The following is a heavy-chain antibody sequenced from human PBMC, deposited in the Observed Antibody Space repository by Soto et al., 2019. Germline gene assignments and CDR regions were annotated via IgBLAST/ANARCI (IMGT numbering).Heavy chain of an antibody. CDR2: MNPNSGNT. J-gene: IGHJ3*02. D-gene: IGHD3-3*01. V-gene: IGHV1-8*01. Sequence: QVQLVQSGAEVKKPGASVKVSCKASGYTFTSYDINWVRQATGQGLEWMGWMNPNSGNTGYAQKFQGRVTMTRNTSISTADMELSSMRSEDTAVYYCARVLEWFGAFDIWGQGTMVTVSS. CDR3: ARVLEWFGAFDI. CDR1: GYTFTSYD.